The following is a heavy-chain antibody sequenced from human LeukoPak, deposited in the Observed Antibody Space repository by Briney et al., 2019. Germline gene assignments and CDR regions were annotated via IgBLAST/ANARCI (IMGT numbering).Heavy chain of an antibody. V-gene: IGHV3-74*01. CDR3: ARDDRWGRWY. Sequence: GGSLRLSXAASGFTFSSYWMHWVRQAPGKGLVWASRINSDGSSTSYADSVKDRFTISRDNAKNTLYLQMNSLRAEDTAVYYCARDDRWGRWYWGQGTLVTVSS. J-gene: IGHJ4*02. CDR2: INSDGSST. CDR1: GFTFSSYW. D-gene: IGHD4-23*01.